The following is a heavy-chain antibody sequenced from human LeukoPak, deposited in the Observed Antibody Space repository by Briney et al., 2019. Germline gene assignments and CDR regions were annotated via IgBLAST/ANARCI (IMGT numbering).Heavy chain of an antibody. Sequence: SETLSLTCTVSGGSISSYYWSWIRQPPGKGLEWIGYIYYSGSTNYNPSLKSRVTISVDTSKNQFSLKLSSVTAADTAVYYCAGSVDTAMASMDVWGKGTTATVSS. J-gene: IGHJ6*03. V-gene: IGHV4-59*01. D-gene: IGHD5-18*01. CDR2: IYYSGST. CDR1: GGSISSYY. CDR3: AGSVDTAMASMDV.